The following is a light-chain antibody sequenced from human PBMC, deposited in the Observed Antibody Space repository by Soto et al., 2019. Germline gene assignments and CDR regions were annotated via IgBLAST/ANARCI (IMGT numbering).Light chain of an antibody. J-gene: IGKJ3*01. CDR2: DAS. V-gene: IGKV3-11*01. CDR3: QQRGDWPLT. Sequence: EIVLTQSPATLSLSPGERATLSCRASQHIDVYLDWLQQKPGQSPRLLIFDASARATGTPTWFSGSGSGTDFTLTISSLEPEDFAVYYCQQRGDWPLTFGPGTKVDI. CDR1: QHIDVY.